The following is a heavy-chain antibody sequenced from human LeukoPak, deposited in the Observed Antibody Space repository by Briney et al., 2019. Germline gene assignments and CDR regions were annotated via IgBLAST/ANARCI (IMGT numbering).Heavy chain of an antibody. CDR2: IYHSGST. V-gene: IGHV4-38-2*01. Sequence: TSETLSLTCAVSGYSISSGYYWGWIRQPPGKGLEWIGSIYHSGSTYYNPSLKSRVTISVDTSKNQFSLKLSPVTAADTAVYYCARGYSSGRKDYWGQGTLVTVSS. CDR1: GYSISSGYY. D-gene: IGHD6-19*01. J-gene: IGHJ4*02. CDR3: ARGYSSGRKDY.